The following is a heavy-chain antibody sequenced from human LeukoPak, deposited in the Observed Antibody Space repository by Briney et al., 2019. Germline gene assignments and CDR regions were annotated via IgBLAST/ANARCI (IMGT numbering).Heavy chain of an antibody. CDR3: ATHGRYGDFRYNWFDP. Sequence: PSETLSLTCAAYGGSFSGYYWSWIRQPPGKGLEWIGEINHSGSTNYNPSLKSRVTISVDTSKNQFSLKLSSVTAADTAVYYCATHGRYGDFRYNWFDPWDQGTLVTVSS. V-gene: IGHV4-34*01. J-gene: IGHJ5*02. D-gene: IGHD4-17*01. CDR2: INHSGST. CDR1: GGSFSGYY.